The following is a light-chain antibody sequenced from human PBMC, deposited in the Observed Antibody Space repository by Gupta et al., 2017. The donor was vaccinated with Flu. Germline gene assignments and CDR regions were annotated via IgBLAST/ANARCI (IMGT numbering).Light chain of an antibody. CDR1: QSVNNNL. CDR2: GAS. J-gene: IGKJ2*01. Sequence: EIVLTQSPGTLSLSPGERATLSCRASQSVNNNLLTWYQQKPGQAPRLLIYGASSRATGIPDRFSGSGSGTEFTLTISRLEPEDFAVYYCQHEGISLLTFGQGTKLDIK. CDR3: QHEGISLLT. V-gene: IGKV3-20*01.